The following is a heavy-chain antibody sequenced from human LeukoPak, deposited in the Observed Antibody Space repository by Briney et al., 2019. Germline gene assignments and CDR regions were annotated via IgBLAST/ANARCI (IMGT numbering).Heavy chain of an antibody. V-gene: IGHV5-51*01. Sequence: LGESLKISCKGSGYSFTSYWIGWVRQMPGKGLEWMGIIYPGDSDTRYSPSFQGQVTISADKSISTAYLQWSSLKASDTAMYYCARHPTRGVTPDAFDIWGQGTMVTVSS. CDR2: IYPGDSDT. J-gene: IGHJ3*02. D-gene: IGHD3-3*01. CDR3: ARHPTRGVTPDAFDI. CDR1: GYSFTSYW.